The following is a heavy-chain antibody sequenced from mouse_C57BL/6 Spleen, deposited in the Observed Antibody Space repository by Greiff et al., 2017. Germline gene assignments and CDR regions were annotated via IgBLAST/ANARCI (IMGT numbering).Heavy chain of an antibody. D-gene: IGHD3-3*01. CDR1: GYTFTRYW. J-gene: IGHJ2*01. V-gene: IGHV1-69*01. Sequence: VQLQQPGAELVMPGASVKLSCKASGYTFTRYWMHWVKQRPGHGLEWIGEIDPSDRYTNYNQKFKGKSTFTVDKSSSTAYMQLSSLTSEDSAGYYCARRGAGTGGYYFDYWGQGTTLTVSS. CDR3: ARRGAGTGGYYFDY. CDR2: IDPSDRYT.